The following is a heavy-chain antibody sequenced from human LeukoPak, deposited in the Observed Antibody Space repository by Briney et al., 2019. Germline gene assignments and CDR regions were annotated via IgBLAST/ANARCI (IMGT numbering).Heavy chain of an antibody. V-gene: IGHV4-59*08. CDR1: GDSISSYS. CDR3: ARSGYCSGGRCYERRGFEY. CDR2: IYYSGST. Sequence: PSETLSLTCTVSGDSISSYSWSWIRQPPGKGLEWIGYIYYSGSTNYNPSLKSRVTISEDTSKNQFSLKLTPVTAADTAVYYCARSGYCSGGRCYERRGFEYWGQGILVSVSS. D-gene: IGHD2-15*01. J-gene: IGHJ4*02.